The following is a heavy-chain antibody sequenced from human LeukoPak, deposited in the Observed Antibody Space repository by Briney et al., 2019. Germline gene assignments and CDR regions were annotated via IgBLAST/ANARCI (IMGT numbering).Heavy chain of an antibody. CDR3: ARDLGTSGWYTFDF. D-gene: IGHD6-19*01. J-gene: IGHJ5*01. V-gene: IGHV6-1*01. CDR1: GDSVSSKNGA. Sequence: SQTLSLTCAISGDSVSSKNGAWNWIRHSPSRGLNWLGRTYYRSKWYDEYADSVKGRVTISPDTSKNQFSLHVYSVTPEDTAVYYCARDLGTSGWYTFDFWGQGTLVTVSS. CDR2: TYYRSKWYD.